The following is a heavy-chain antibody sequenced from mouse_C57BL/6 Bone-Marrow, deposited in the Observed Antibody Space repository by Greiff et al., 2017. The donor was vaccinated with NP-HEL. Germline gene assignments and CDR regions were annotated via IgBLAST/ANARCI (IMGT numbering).Heavy chain of an antibody. J-gene: IGHJ4*01. Sequence: QVQLQQSGAELVKPGASVKISCKASGYAFSSYWMNWVKQRPGKGLEWIGQIYPGDGDTNYNGKFKGKATLTADKSSSTAYMQLSSLTSEDSAVYFCARRRYYDPLDDGGQGTSVTVAS. CDR1: GYAFSSYW. CDR2: IYPGDGDT. D-gene: IGHD2-4*01. V-gene: IGHV1-80*01. CDR3: ARRRYYDPLDD.